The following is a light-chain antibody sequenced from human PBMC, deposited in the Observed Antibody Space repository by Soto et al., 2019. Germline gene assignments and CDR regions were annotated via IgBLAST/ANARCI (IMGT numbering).Light chain of an antibody. CDR1: SSNIGSNY. CDR3: AAWDDSLSALNWV. J-gene: IGLJ3*02. CDR2: RNN. V-gene: IGLV1-47*01. Sequence: QSVLTQPPSASGTPGQRVTISCSGSSSNIGSNYVYWYQQLPGTAPKLLIYRNNQRPSGVPDRFSGSKSGTSASLAISGLRSEDEADYYCAAWDDSLSALNWVFSGGTKLTVL.